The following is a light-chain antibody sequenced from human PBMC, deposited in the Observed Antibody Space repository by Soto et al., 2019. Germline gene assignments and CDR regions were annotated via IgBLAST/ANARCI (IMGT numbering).Light chain of an antibody. CDR3: QQYENYWT. V-gene: IGKV1-5*01. CDR1: QSISSR. Sequence: DIQMTQSPSTLSATSGDRVTITCRASQSISSRLAWYQQKPGKAPKLLIYDASNLESGVPSRFSGSGSGTEFTLTISNLQPDDIATYYCQQYENYWTFGQGTKVDI. J-gene: IGKJ1*01. CDR2: DAS.